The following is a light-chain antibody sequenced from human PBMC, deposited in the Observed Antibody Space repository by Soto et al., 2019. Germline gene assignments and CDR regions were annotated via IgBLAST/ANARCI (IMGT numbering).Light chain of an antibody. Sequence: EIVMTQSPATLSLSPGERAALSCSASQGISSELAWYQQKPCQPPRLLIYGASTRAAGVPVRFTGSGSGSDFTLTISGLQSEDFAVYYCQQGHNWPLTFGQGTRLEI. J-gene: IGKJ2*01. CDR3: QQGHNWPLT. V-gene: IGKV3-15*01. CDR1: QGISSE. CDR2: GAS.